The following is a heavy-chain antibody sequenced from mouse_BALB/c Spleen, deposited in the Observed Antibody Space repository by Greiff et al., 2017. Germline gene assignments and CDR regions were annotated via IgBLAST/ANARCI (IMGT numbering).Heavy chain of an antibody. Sequence: DVKLVESGGGLVKPGGSLKLSCAASGFTFSSYAMSWVRQSPEKRLEWVAEISSGGSYTYYPDTVTGRFTISRDNAKNTLYLVMSSLRSEDTAMYYCARGNYDYDGDYFDYWGQGTTLTVSS. CDR2: ISSGGSYT. CDR1: GFTFSSYA. CDR3: ARGNYDYDGDYFDY. J-gene: IGHJ2*01. D-gene: IGHD2-4*01. V-gene: IGHV5-9-4*01.